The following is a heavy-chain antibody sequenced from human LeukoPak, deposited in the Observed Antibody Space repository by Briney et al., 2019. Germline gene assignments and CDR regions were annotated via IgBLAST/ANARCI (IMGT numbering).Heavy chain of an antibody. V-gene: IGHV3-9*01. CDR3: AKDVEMATTAFDY. CDR1: GFTFDDYA. CDR2: ISWNSGSI. J-gene: IGHJ4*02. Sequence: GGSLRLSCAASGFTFDDYAMHWVRQAPGKGLELVSGISWNSGSIGYADSVKGRFTISRDNAKNSLYLQMNSLIAEDTALYYCAKDVEMATTAFDYWGQGTLVTVSS. D-gene: IGHD5-24*01.